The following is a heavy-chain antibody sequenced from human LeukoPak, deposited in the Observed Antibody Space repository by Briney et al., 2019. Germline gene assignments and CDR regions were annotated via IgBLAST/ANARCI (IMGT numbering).Heavy chain of an antibody. V-gene: IGHV3-23*01. D-gene: IGHD3-9*01. CDR1: GFTFSSYA. CDR2: ISGSGGST. CDR3: AKDHQLRYFDTARPYYFDY. J-gene: IGHJ4*02. Sequence: PGGSLRLSCAASGFTFSSYAMSWVRQAPGKGLEWVSAISGSGGSTYYADSVKGRFTISRDNSKNTLYLQMNSLRAEDTAVYYCAKDHQLRYFDTARPYYFDYWGQGTLVTVSS.